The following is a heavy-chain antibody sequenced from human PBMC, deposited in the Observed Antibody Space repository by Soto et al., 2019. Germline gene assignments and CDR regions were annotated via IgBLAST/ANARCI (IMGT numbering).Heavy chain of an antibody. Sequence: QVQLQESGPGLVKPSQTLSLTCTVSGGSISSGGYYWSWIRQHPGKGLEWIGYIYYSGSTYYNPSLKCRVTLSVDTSKNQFSLKLSSVTAADTAVYYCARDRRNDRGYNWFDPWGQGTLVTGSS. V-gene: IGHV4-31*03. CDR2: IYYSGST. CDR1: GGSISSGGYY. CDR3: ARDRRNDRGYNWFDP. J-gene: IGHJ5*02. D-gene: IGHD1-1*01.